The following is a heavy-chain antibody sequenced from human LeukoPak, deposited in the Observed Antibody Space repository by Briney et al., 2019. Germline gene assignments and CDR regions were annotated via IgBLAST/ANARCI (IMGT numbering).Heavy chain of an antibody. Sequence: GGSLRLSCAAFTTFAMSWVREGPGRGLELVSVISDRGDKTHYADSVRGRFTISRDNSKKTVSLQMNGLRVDDTAVYFCAKVFYTSSFDFSGQGILVTVSP. V-gene: IGHV3-23*01. D-gene: IGHD2/OR15-2a*01. J-gene: IGHJ4*02. CDR3: AKVFYTSSFDF. CDR1: TTFA. CDR2: ISDRGDKT.